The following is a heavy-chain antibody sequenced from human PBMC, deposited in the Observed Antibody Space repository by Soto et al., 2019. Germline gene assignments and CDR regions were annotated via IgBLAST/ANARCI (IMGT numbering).Heavy chain of an antibody. D-gene: IGHD3-3*01. CDR3: AKARVSDFWISFYFDY. V-gene: IGHV3-23*01. CDR1: GFTFSSYA. J-gene: IGHJ4*02. Sequence: PGGSLRLSCAASGFTFSSYAMSWVRQAPGKGLECVSGISGSGGSTYYADSVKGRFTISRDKSKNTLYLQMNSLRAEDTVFYYCAKARVSDFWISFYFDYWGQGTLVTVSS. CDR2: ISGSGGST.